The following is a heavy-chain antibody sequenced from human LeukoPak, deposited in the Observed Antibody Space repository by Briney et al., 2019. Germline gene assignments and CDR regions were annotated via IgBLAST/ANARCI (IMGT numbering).Heavy chain of an antibody. J-gene: IGHJ4*02. V-gene: IGHV3-33*06. CDR2: IWYDGSNK. Sequence: PGVSLRLSCAASGFTFSSYGMHWVRQAPGKGLEWVAVIWYDGSNKYYADSVKGRFTISRDNSKNTLYLQMNSLRAEDTAVYYCAKDAHSGYDNGAFDYWGQGTLVTVSS. D-gene: IGHD5-12*01. CDR3: AKDAHSGYDNGAFDY. CDR1: GFTFSSYG.